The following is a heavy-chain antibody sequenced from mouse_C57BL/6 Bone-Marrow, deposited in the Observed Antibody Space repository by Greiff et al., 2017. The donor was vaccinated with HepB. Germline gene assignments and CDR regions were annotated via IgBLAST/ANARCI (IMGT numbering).Heavy chain of an antibody. CDR3: AREGVYYYYAMDY. CDR2: IYPRSGNT. J-gene: IGHJ4*01. V-gene: IGHV1-81*01. CDR1: GYTFTSYG. D-gene: IGHD1-1*01. Sequence: VQLQESGAELARPGASVKLSCKASGYTFTSYGISWVKQRTGQGLEWIGEIYPRSGNTYYNEKFKGKATLTADKSSSTAYMELRSLTSEDSAVYFCAREGVYYYYAMDYWGQGTSVTVSS.